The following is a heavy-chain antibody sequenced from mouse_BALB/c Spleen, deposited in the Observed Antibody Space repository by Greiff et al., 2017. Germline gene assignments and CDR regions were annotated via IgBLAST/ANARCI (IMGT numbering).Heavy chain of an antibody. CDR3: VRHGNYPDY. J-gene: IGHJ2*01. V-gene: IGHV1-80*01. D-gene: IGHD2-1*01. CDR2: IYPGDGDT. CDR1: GYAFSSYW. Sequence: QVQLQQSGAGLVRPGSSVKISCKASGYAFSSYWMNWVKQRPGQGLEWIGQIYPGDGDTNYNGKFKGKATLTADKSSSTAYLQLSSLTSEDSAVYYCVRHGNYPDYWGQGTTLTVSS.